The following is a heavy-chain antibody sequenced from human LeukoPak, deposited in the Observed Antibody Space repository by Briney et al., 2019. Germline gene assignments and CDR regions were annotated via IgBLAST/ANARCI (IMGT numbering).Heavy chain of an antibody. CDR1: GGSISSGGYS. CDR2: IYYSGST. Sequence: SETLSLTCAVSGGSISSGGYSWSWIRQPPGKGLEWIGYIYYSGSTYYNPSLKSRVTISVDTSKNQFSLKLSSVTAADTAVYYCARGGKVVAPRPLEYWGQGTLVTVSS. D-gene: IGHD2-15*01. CDR3: ARGGKVVAPRPLEY. J-gene: IGHJ4*02. V-gene: IGHV4-30-4*07.